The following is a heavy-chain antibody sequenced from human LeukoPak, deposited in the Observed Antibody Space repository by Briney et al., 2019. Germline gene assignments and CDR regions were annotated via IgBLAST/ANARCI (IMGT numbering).Heavy chain of an antibody. CDR1: GYTFTSYG. Sequence: ASVKVSCKASGYTFTSYGISWVRQAPGQGLEWMGWISAYNGNTNYAQKLQGRVTMTTDTSTSTAYMELRGLRSDDTAVYYCARGYYYDSSGYSDFDYWGQGTLVTVSS. V-gene: IGHV1-18*01. CDR2: ISAYNGNT. D-gene: IGHD3-22*01. J-gene: IGHJ4*02. CDR3: ARGYYYDSSGYSDFDY.